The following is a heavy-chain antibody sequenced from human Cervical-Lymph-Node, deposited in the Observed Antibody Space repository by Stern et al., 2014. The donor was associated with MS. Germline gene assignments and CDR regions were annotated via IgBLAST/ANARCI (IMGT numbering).Heavy chain of an antibody. J-gene: IGHJ6*02. CDR3: ASPTTVTVGAMDV. Sequence: VQLVQSWADVKQPGASVTVSFKASGGTFSSNAITWVRQAPGQGLECMGGVIPIFATPNYAQKFQCRVTITADDSTTTVYMELSSLRSEDTAVYYCASPTTVTVGAMDVWGQGTTVTVSS. D-gene: IGHD4-17*01. CDR1: GGTFSSNA. V-gene: IGHV1-69*01. CDR2: VIPIFATP.